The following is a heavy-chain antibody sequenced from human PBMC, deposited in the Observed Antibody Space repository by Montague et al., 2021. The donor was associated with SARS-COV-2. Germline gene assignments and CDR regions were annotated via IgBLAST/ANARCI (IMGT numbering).Heavy chain of an antibody. CDR3: ARGGLRNRGFDY. V-gene: IGHV4-4*02. CDR1: DVSLSTSTW. CDR2: IYLSGFT. Sequence: SETLSLTCVVSDVSLSTSTWWSWVRQSPGKGLEWVGEIYLSGFTQYNPSVKSRVSISLDDSRSQFSLRLTSVTAADTAVYFCARGGLRNRGFDYWGQGTLVTVSS. D-gene: IGHD3/OR15-3a*01. J-gene: IGHJ4*02.